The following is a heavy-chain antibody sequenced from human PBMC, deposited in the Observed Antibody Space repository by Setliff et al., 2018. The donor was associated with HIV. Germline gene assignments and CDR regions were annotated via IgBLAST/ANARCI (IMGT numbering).Heavy chain of an antibody. CDR1: GIPIDRVYS. CDR3: ARDRGIYNTAKGLDY. J-gene: IGHJ4*02. V-gene: IGHV4-38-2*02. CDR2: ISHSGST. D-gene: IGHD3-10*01. Sequence: PSETLSLTCGVSGIPIDRVYSWAWIRQPPGKGLEWTGTISHSGSTHYNSPLQGRISISIDTSKNQFSLNLNSVTAADTAVYYCARDRGIYNTAKGLDYWGQGTLVTVSS.